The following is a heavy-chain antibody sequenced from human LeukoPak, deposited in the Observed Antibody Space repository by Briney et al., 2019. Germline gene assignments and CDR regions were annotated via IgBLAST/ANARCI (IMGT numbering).Heavy chain of an antibody. CDR2: IYTSGST. J-gene: IGHJ6*02. CDR1: GGSISSYY. D-gene: IGHD2-15*01. Sequence: PSETLSLTCTVSGGSISSYYWSWIRQPAGKGLEWIGRIYTSGSTNYNPSLKSRVTMSVYTSKNQFSLKLSSVTAADTAVYYCARVLGYCSGGSCYPYYYYGMDVWGQGTTVTVSS. CDR3: ARVLGYCSGGSCYPYYYYGMDV. V-gene: IGHV4-4*07.